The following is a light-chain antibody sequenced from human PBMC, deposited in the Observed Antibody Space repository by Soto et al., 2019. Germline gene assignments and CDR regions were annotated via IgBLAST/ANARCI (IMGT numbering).Light chain of an antibody. V-gene: IGLV2-14*01. J-gene: IGLJ1*01. Sequence: QSALTQPASVSGSPGQSITISCTGTSSDVGTYNYVSWYQLHPGKAPKLIIYEVSNRPSGVSNRFSGSKSGSTASLTISGLQAEDEADYHCTSYTRDTALVFGTGTKVTVL. CDR1: SSDVGTYNY. CDR2: EVS. CDR3: TSYTRDTALV.